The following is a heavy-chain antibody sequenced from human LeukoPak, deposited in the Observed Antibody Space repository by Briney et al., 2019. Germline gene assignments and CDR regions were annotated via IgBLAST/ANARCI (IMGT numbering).Heavy chain of an antibody. J-gene: IGHJ4*02. V-gene: IGHV4-34*01. CDR1: GGSFSGYY. CDR2: INHSGST. Sequence: SETLSLTCAVYGGSFSGYYWSWIRQPPGKGLEWIGEINHSGSTNYNPSLKSRVTISVDTSKNQFSLKPSSVTAADTAVYYCARDEQGYSYGPFDYWGQGTLVTVSS. D-gene: IGHD5-18*01. CDR3: ARDEQGYSYGPFDY.